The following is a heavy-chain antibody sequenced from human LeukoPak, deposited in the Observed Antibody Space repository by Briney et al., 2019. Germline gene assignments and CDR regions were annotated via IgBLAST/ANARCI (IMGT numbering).Heavy chain of an antibody. CDR3: ARGGRLTGDRRVGIRRIIDAFDI. D-gene: IGHD7-27*01. CDR2: INHSGST. Sequence: PSETLSLTCAVYGGSFSGYCWSWIRQPPGKGLEWIGEINHSGSTNYNPSLKSRVTISVDTSKNQFSLKLSSVTAADTAVYYCARGGRLTGDRRVGIRRIIDAFDIWGQGTMVTVSS. CDR1: GGSFSGYC. V-gene: IGHV4-34*01. J-gene: IGHJ3*02.